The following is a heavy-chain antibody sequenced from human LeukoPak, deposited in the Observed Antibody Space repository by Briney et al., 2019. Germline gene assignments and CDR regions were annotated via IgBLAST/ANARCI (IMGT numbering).Heavy chain of an antibody. V-gene: IGHV4-34*01. D-gene: IGHD3-3*01. CDR1: GGSFSGYY. CDR2: INHSGST. J-gene: IGHJ4*02. Sequence: SETLSLTCAVYGGSFSGYYWSWIRQPPGKGLEWIGEINHSGSTNYNPSLKSRVTISVDTSKNQFSLKLSSVTAADTAVYYCARGFFGPPKLDYWGQGTLVTVSS. CDR3: ARGFFGPPKLDY.